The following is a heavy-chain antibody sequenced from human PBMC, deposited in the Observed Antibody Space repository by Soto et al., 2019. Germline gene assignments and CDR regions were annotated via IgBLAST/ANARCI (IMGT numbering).Heavy chain of an antibody. Sequence: GASVKVSCKASGGTFSSYAISWVRQAPGQGLEWMGGIIPIFGTANYAQKFQGRVTITADESTSTAYMELSSLRSEDTAVYYCARDVWCTSCYYYYGMDVWGQGTTVTVS. J-gene: IGHJ6*02. CDR1: GGTFSSYA. D-gene: IGHD2-2*01. CDR2: IIPIFGTA. CDR3: ARDVWCTSCYYYYGMDV. V-gene: IGHV1-69*13.